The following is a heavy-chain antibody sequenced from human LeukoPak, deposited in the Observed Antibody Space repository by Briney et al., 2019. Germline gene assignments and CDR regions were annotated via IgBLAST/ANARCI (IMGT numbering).Heavy chain of an antibody. J-gene: IGHJ4*02. D-gene: IGHD6-13*01. CDR3: ARGGSSWGKVGTPAGGMNDY. CDR2: FDPEDGET. Sequence: ASVKVSCKVSGYTLTELSMHWVRQAPGKGLEWMGGFDPEDGETIYAQKFQGRVTMTEDTSTDTAYMELSSLRSEDTAVYYCARGGSSWGKVGTPAGGMNDYWGQGTLVTVSS. V-gene: IGHV1-24*01. CDR1: GYTLTELS.